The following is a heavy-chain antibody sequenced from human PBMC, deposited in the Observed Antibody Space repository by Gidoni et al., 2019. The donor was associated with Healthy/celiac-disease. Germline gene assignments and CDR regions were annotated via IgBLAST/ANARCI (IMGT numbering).Heavy chain of an antibody. J-gene: IGHJ3*02. CDR1: GYSFTSYW. Sequence: VQLVQSGAEVKKPGESLKISCKGSGYSFTSYWIGWVRQMPGKGLEWMGIIYPGDSDTRYSPSFQGQVTISADKSISTAYLQWSSLEASDTAMYYCARGGPDYGDYVGTFDIWGQGTMVTVSS. V-gene: IGHV5-51*01. CDR3: ARGGPDYGDYVGTFDI. D-gene: IGHD4-17*01. CDR2: IYPGDSDT.